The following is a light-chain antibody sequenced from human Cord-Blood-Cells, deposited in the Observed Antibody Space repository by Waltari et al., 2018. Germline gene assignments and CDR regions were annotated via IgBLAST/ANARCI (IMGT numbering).Light chain of an antibody. Sequence: SYELTQPSSVSVSPGQTARITCSGDVLAKKYARWFQQKPGQAPVLVIYKDSKRTSGIPERFSGSSSGTTVTLTISGAQVEDEADYYCYSAADNNWVFGGGTKLTVL. V-gene: IGLV3-27*01. CDR1: VLAKKY. CDR2: KDS. J-gene: IGLJ3*02. CDR3: YSAADNNWV.